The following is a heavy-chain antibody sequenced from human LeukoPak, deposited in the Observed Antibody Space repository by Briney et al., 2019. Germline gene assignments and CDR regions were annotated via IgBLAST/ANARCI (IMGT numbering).Heavy chain of an antibody. CDR1: GGTFSSYA. D-gene: IGHD2-2*02. Sequence: SVKVSCKASGGTFSSYAISWVRQAPGQGLEWMGGIIPIFGTANYAQKFQGRVTITADESTSTAYMELSSLRSEDTAVYYCALGYCSSTSCCTIGMGDAFDIWGQGTMVTVSS. V-gene: IGHV1-69*13. J-gene: IGHJ3*02. CDR3: ALGYCSSTSCCTIGMGDAFDI. CDR2: IIPIFGTA.